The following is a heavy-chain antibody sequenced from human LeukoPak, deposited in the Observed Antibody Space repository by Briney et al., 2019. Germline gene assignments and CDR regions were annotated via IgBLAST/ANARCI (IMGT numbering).Heavy chain of an antibody. V-gene: IGHV3-15*01. D-gene: IGHD2-8*01. Sequence: GGSLRLSCAVSRFTFSDAWMAWVRQAPGKGLEHVGRIRSQSDGGTADYAAPVKDRFTISRDDSNNMVYLYMNTLKIEDTAMYYCTTGYGTIDFWGQGTLVAVSS. J-gene: IGHJ4*02. CDR3: TTGYGTIDF. CDR2: IRSQSDGGTA. CDR1: RFTFSDAW.